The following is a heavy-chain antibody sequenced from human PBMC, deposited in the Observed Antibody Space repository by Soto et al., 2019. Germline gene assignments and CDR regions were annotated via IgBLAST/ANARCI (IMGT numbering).Heavy chain of an antibody. J-gene: IGHJ6*02. Sequence: PGGSLRLSCAASGFTFSSYAMHWVRQAPGKGLEWVAVISYDGSNKYYADSVKGRFTISRDNSKNTLYLQMNSLRAEDTAVYYCARDFAYYDSSGYVAPRPYYYYGMDVWGQGTTVTVSS. D-gene: IGHD3-22*01. CDR1: GFTFSSYA. CDR2: ISYDGSNK. V-gene: IGHV3-30-3*01. CDR3: ARDFAYYDSSGYVAPRPYYYYGMDV.